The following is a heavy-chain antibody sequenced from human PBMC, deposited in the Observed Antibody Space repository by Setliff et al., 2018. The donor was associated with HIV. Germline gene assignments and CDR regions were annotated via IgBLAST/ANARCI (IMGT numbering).Heavy chain of an antibody. CDR2: IYYSGST. CDR1: GGSISSYY. J-gene: IGHJ6*03. CDR3: ARADIVVVPAAISSIFYYYYYMDV. Sequence: KPSETLSLTCTVSGGSISSYYWSWIRQPPGKGLEWIGYIYYSGSTNYNPSLKSRVTISVDTSKNRFSLKLCSVAAADTAVYYCARADIVVVPAAISSIFYYYYYMDVWG. V-gene: IGHV4-59*01. D-gene: IGHD2-2*01.